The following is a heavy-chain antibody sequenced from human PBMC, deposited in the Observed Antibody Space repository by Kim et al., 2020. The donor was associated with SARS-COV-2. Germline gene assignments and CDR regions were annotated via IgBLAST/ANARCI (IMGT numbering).Heavy chain of an antibody. CDR1: GYTFTHYA. Sequence: ASVKVSCKAFGYTFTHYAIYWVRQAPGQGLEWMGWINTNTGNAANAQDFTGRYVISLDASVSTAYLQINGLQAEDTAMYFCAREIYCGGGCSYDAFDLWGQGTMVTVSS. J-gene: IGHJ3*01. CDR2: INTNTGNA. V-gene: IGHV7-4-1*02. D-gene: IGHD2-21*02. CDR3: AREIYCGGGCSYDAFDL.